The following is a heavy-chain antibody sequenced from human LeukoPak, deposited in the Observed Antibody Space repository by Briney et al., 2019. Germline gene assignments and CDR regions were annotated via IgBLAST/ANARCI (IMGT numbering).Heavy chain of an antibody. CDR2: IYYSGST. CDR3: ARARSIAVAGTPDY. Sequence: PSQTLSLTCTVSGGSISSGGYYWSWIRQPPGKGLEWIGSIYYSGSTYYNPSLKSRVTISVDTSKNQFSLKLSSVTAADTAVYYCARARSIAVAGTPDYWGQGTLVTVSS. V-gene: IGHV4-30-2*03. D-gene: IGHD6-19*01. J-gene: IGHJ4*02. CDR1: GGSISSGGYY.